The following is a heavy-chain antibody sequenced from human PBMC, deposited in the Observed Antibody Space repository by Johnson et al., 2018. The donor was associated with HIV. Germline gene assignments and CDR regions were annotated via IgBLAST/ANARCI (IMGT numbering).Heavy chain of an antibody. CDR3: AIIPPGGAGKGADAFDI. CDR2: ISYDGSNK. CDR1: GFTFSSYG. D-gene: IGHD1-26*01. V-gene: IGHV3-30*03. J-gene: IGHJ3*02. Sequence: QVQLVESGGGVVQPGRSLRLSCAASGFTFSSYGMSWVRQGPGKGLEWVAVISYDGSNKYYADSVKGRFTISRDNSKNTLYLQMNSLRAEDTAVYYWAIIPPGGAGKGADAFDIWGQGTMVTVSS.